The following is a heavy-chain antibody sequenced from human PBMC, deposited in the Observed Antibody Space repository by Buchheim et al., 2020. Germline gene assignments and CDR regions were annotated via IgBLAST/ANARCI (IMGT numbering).Heavy chain of an antibody. J-gene: IGHJ4*02. D-gene: IGHD6-13*01. Sequence: QVQLQLWGAGLLKPSETLSLTCDVYGGPFSTCHWSWIRQPPGKGPEWIGEINHGGGTNYNPSLKSRITLSVDKSTNQFSLKLNSVTAADTAVYYCATRSTWGQGAL. CDR2: INHGGGT. CDR1: GGPFSTCH. V-gene: IGHV4-34*01. CDR3: ATRST.